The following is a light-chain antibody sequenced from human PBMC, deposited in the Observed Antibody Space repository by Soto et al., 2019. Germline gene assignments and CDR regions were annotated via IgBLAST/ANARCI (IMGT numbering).Light chain of an antibody. V-gene: IGKV1-33*01. Sequence: DIQMTQSPSSLSASVGDRVTITCQASHDIRKYLNWYQQKPGKAPKLLIYDASNMETGVPSRSTGSGSGTDFTFTISSLQPEDIATYYCQQYEIFPITFGQGTRLES. CDR1: HDIRKY. CDR2: DAS. CDR3: QQYEIFPIT. J-gene: IGKJ5*01.